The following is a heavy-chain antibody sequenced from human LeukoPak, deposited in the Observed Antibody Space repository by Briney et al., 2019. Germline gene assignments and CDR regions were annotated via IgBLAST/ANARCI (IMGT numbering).Heavy chain of an antibody. CDR3: ATSGATTVTTWGGSWFDP. D-gene: IGHD4-11*01. V-gene: IGHV4-59*03. CDR1: GGFIKSYY. J-gene: IGHJ5*02. CDR2: IYYTGIT. Sequence: SETLSLTCTVSGGFIKSYYWSWIRQPPGKGLEWIGYIYYTGITDYSPSLKSRVTISSDTSKNQFSLKLSSVTAADTAVYYCATSGATTVTTWGGSWFDPWGQGTLVTVSS.